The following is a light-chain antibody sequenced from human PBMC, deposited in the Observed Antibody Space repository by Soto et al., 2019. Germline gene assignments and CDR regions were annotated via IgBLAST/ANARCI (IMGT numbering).Light chain of an antibody. J-gene: IGKJ1*01. Sequence: DIQMTQSPSTLSASVGDRVTSTCRASQSVFSWLAWYQQKPGQAPKLLIYDASTLEGGVPSRFSGSGSGTEFTLTIGGLQPDDFATYHCQQYTSFSWSFGQGTKVEVK. CDR3: QQYTSFSWS. CDR2: DAS. CDR1: QSVFSW. V-gene: IGKV1-5*01.